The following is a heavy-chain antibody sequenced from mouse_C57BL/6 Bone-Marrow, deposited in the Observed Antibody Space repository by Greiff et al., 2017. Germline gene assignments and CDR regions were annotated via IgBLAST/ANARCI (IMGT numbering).Heavy chain of an antibody. CDR2: IWRGGST. V-gene: IGHV2-5*01. D-gene: IGHD2-5*01. CDR3: AKGGYSNYVWFAY. CDR1: GFSLTSYG. J-gene: IGHJ3*01. Sequence: VQLQQSGPGLVQPSQSLSITCTVSGFSLTSYGVHWVRQSPGKGLEWLGVIWRGGSTDYNAAFMSRLSITKDNSKSQVFFKMNSLQADDTAIYYCAKGGYSNYVWFAYWGQGTLVTVSA.